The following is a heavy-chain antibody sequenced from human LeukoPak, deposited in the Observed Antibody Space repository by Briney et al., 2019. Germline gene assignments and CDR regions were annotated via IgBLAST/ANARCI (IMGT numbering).Heavy chain of an antibody. Sequence: GGSLRLSCAASGFTFSSFSMNWVRQAPGKGLEWVSSISPSGSLISYADSVRGRFTISRDNTNNSVYLQMSSLRVEDTGVYYCTSTPLKIQPAAWGQGTLVAVSS. CDR3: TSTPLKIQPAA. CDR2: ISPSGSLI. J-gene: IGHJ4*02. V-gene: IGHV3-21*01. D-gene: IGHD5-18*01. CDR1: GFTFSSFS.